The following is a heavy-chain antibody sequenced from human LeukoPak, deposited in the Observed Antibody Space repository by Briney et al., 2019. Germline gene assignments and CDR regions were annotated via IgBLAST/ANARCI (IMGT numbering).Heavy chain of an antibody. CDR3: ARAPRTAANFDY. J-gene: IGHJ4*02. D-gene: IGHD6-13*01. V-gene: IGHV3-30-3*01. CDR2: ISYDGSNK. CDR1: GFTFSSYA. Sequence: GRSLRLSCAASGFTFSSYAMHWVRQAPGKGLEWVAVISYDGSNKYYADSVKGRFTISRDNSKNTLYLQMNILRVEDTAVYYCARAPRTAANFDYWGQGTLVTVSS.